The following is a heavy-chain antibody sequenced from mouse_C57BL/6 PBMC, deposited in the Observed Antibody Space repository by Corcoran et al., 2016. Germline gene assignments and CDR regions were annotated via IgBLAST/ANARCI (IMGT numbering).Heavy chain of an antibody. Sequence: QVQLQQSGPELVKPGASVKISCKASGYTFTDYYINWVKQRPGQGLEWIGWIFPGSGSTYYNEKFKGKATLTVDTSSSTAYMLLSSLTSEDSAVYFCARTPYYYGERDYAMDYWGQGTSVTVSS. J-gene: IGHJ4*01. CDR1: GYTFTDYY. CDR3: ARTPYYYGERDYAMDY. CDR2: IFPGSGST. D-gene: IGHD1-1*01. V-gene: IGHV1-75*01.